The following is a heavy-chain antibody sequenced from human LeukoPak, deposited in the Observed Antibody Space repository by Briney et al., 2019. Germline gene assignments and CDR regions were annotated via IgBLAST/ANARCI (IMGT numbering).Heavy chain of an antibody. J-gene: IGHJ4*02. Sequence: SETLSLTCAVYGGSFSGYYWTWIRQPPGKGLEWIGSISHSGTTNYNPSLKGRVTLSLDTSKNQFSLRLTSATAAGTAIYYCARGVDCRTRECPQGHLFDSWGQGTRVTVSS. CDR1: GGSFSGYY. CDR3: ARGVDCRTRECPQGHLFDS. D-gene: IGHD2-2*01. V-gene: IGHV4-34*01. CDR2: ISHSGTT.